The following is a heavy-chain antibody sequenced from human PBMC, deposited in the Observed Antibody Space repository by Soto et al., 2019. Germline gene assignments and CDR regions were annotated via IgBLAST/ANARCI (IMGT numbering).Heavy chain of an antibody. CDR3: VKYTVTEDLGES. CDR1: GFTFSSYA. J-gene: IGHJ5*02. V-gene: IGHV3-23*01. Sequence: EVQLLESGGDVVRPGGSLRLSCAASGFTFSSYAMGWCRQAPGKGLEWVAGVSRAGTYTFYADSLRGRFSISRDNSRDTVDLYMNALRGDDTAVYFCVKYTVTEDLGESWGQGTLVSVSS. CDR2: VSRAGTYT. D-gene: IGHD3-16*01.